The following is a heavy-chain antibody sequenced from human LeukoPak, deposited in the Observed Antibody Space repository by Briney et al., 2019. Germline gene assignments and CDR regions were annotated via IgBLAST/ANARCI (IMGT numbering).Heavy chain of an antibody. D-gene: IGHD3-10*02. V-gene: IGHV3-48*04. CDR3: AELGITMIGGV. Sequence: GGSLRLSCVASGFSFSTYGMNWVRQAPGKGLEWVSYISSSSSTIYYADSVKGRFTISRDNAKNSLYLQMNSLRAEDTAVYYCAELGITMIGGVWGKGTTVTISS. J-gene: IGHJ6*04. CDR1: GFSFSTYG. CDR2: ISSSSSTI.